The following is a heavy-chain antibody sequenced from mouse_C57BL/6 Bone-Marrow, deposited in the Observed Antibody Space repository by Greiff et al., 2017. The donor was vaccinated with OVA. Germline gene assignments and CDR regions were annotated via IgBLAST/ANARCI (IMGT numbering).Heavy chain of an antibody. D-gene: IGHD1-1*01. CDR2: ISDGGSYT. Sequence: EVMLVESGGGLVKPGGSLKLSCAASGFTFSSYAMSWVRQTPEKRLEWVATISDGGSYTYYPDNVKGRFTISRDNAKNNLYLQMSHLKSEDTAMYYCARFITTVVAPYAMDYWGQGTSVTVSS. CDR1: GFTFSSYA. CDR3: ARFITTVVAPYAMDY. V-gene: IGHV5-4*03. J-gene: IGHJ4*01.